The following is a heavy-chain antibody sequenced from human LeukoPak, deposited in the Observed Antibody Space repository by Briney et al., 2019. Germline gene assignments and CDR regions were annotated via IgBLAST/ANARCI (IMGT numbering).Heavy chain of an antibody. D-gene: IGHD3-22*01. CDR3: ARNYYDSSAYYYFDY. Sequence: GRSLRLSCAASGFTFSSYAMYWVRQAPGKGLEWVTIIWYDGSNKNYADSVKGRFTISRDNSKNTLYLQMNSLRAEDTAVYYCARNYYDSSAYYYFDYWGQGTLVTVSS. CDR1: GFTFSSYA. J-gene: IGHJ4*02. CDR2: IWYDGSNK. V-gene: IGHV3-33*01.